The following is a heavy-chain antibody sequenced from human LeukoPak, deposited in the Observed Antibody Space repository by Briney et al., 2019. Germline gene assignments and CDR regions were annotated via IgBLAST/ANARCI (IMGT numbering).Heavy chain of an antibody. CDR1: GFTFSSYS. CDR2: ISSSSSYI. D-gene: IGHD1-26*01. CDR3: ARDYSGSYYYYYGMDV. Sequence: GGSLRLSCAASGFTFSSYSMNWVRQAPGKGLEWVSSISSSSSYIYYADSVKGRFTISRDNAKNSLYLQMNSLRAEDTAVYYCARDYSGSYYYYYGMDVWVQGTTVTVSS. V-gene: IGHV3-21*01. J-gene: IGHJ6*02.